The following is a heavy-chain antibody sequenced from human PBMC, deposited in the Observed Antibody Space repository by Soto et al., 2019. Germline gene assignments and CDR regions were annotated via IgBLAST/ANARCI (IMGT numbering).Heavy chain of an antibody. CDR2: ISGSGGST. J-gene: IGHJ4*02. Sequence: EVQLLESGGGLVQPGGSLRLSCAASGFTFSSYDMSWVRQAPGKGLEWVSAISGSGGSTYHADCVKGRLTISIDNSKNTLYLQKNSVRAEDTAVYYWAKDYSGFWRGYFSAWGQGTLVTVSS. CDR1: GFTFSSYD. D-gene: IGHD3-3*01. V-gene: IGHV3-23*01. CDR3: AKDYSGFWRGYFSA.